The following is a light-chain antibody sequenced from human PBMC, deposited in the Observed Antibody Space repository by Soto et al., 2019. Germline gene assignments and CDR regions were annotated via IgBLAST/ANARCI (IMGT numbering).Light chain of an antibody. Sequence: QLVLTQPPSASASLGASVKLTCTLSSGHNSYAIAWHQQQPEKGPRYLMKLNSDGSHSKGDGIPDRFSGSSSGAERYLTISSLQSEDEDDYYCQNWSTDIRVFGGGTKLTVL. J-gene: IGLJ3*02. V-gene: IGLV4-69*01. CDR3: QNWSTDIRV. CDR1: SGHNSYA. CDR2: LNSDGSH.